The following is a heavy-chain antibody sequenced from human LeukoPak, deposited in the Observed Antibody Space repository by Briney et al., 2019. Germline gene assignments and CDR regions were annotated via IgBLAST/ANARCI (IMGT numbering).Heavy chain of an antibody. CDR3: ARDEGNWFDP. Sequence: SETLSLTCTVSGASITDYYWSWIRQPVGGGLEWIGHIWTSERTNYNPSLKSRVTVSVDTSKNQLSLKLSSVTAADTAVYYCARDEGNWFDPWGQGTLATVSS. J-gene: IGHJ5*02. CDR2: IWTSERT. V-gene: IGHV4-4*07. CDR1: GASITDYY.